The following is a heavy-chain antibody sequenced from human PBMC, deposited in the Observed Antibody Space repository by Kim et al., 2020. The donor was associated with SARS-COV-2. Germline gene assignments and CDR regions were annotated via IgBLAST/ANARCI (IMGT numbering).Heavy chain of an antibody. J-gene: IGHJ4*02. V-gene: IGHV4-39*01. CDR1: GDSISNSDYY. CDR2: VYSSGTT. D-gene: IGHD1-26*01. CDR3: ARFRARGYYVDYYYFDH. Sequence: SETLSLTCSVSGDSISNSDYYWGWIRQPPGKGLEWIGTVYSSGTTNYTPPLKSRVTISVDTSQNHFSLNLRSVTASDTAVYYCARFRARGYYVDYYYFDHWGQGSLVTVSS.